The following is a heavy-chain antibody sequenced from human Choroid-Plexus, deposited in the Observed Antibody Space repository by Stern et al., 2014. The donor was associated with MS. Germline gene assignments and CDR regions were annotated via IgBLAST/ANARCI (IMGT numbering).Heavy chain of an antibody. D-gene: IGHD4-17*01. Sequence: VQLVESGAEVKKPGASVKVSCKASGGTFSGHGMNWVRQAPGQGLEWMGGINRIPATTNYAERFRDRVTITTDKAKSTVYMDMGCLRSDDTAVYYCAAPATVTLGIMDVWGQGTTVTVSS. CDR3: AAPATVTLGIMDV. CDR1: GGTFSGHG. J-gene: IGHJ6*02. CDR2: INRIPATT. V-gene: IGHV1-69*06.